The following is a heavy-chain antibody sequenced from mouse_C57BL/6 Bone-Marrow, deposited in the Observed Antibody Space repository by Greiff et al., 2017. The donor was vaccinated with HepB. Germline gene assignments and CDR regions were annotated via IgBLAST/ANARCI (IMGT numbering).Heavy chain of an antibody. J-gene: IGHJ3*01. CDR2: IWRGGST. CDR3: STPYYDGPWFAY. V-gene: IGHV2-5*01. CDR1: GFSLTSYG. D-gene: IGHD1-1*01. Sequence: QVQLKESGPGLVQPSQTLSITCTVSGFSLTSYGVPWVRQSPGKGLEWLGVIWRGGSTNYNAAFMSRLSITKNNSKSQVFFKMNSRQAYDTAIYYCSTPYYDGPWFAYWGQGTLVTVSA.